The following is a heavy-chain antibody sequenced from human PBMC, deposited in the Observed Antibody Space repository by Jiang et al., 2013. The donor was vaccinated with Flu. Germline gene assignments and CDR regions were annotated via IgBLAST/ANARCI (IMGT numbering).Heavy chain of an antibody. CDR2: INPNSGGT. V-gene: IGHV1-2*02. CDR1: GYTFTGYY. Sequence: SGAEVKKPGASVKVSCKASGYTFTGYYMHWVRQAPGQGLEWMGWINPNSGGTNYAQKFQGRVTMTRDTSISTAYMELSRLRSDDTAVYYCARDGRAVAGPLVWFDPWGQGTLVTVSS. CDR3: ARDGRAVAGPLVWFDP. D-gene: IGHD6-19*01. J-gene: IGHJ5*02.